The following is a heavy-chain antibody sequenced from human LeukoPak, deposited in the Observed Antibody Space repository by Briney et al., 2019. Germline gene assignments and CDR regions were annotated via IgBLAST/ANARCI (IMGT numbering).Heavy chain of an antibody. CDR2: INTNTGNP. J-gene: IGHJ4*02. CDR3: AREGAVAGKGGQDFDY. Sequence: ASVKVSCKASGYTFTSYAMNWVRQAPGQGLEWMGRINTNTGNPTYARGFTGRFVFSLDTSVSTAYLQISSLKAEDTAVYYCAREGAVAGKGGQDFDYWGQGTLVTVSS. CDR1: GYTFTSYA. D-gene: IGHD6-19*01. V-gene: IGHV7-4-1*02.